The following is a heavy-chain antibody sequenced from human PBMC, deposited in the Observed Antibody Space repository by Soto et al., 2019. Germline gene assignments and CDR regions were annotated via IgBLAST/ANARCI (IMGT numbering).Heavy chain of an antibody. CDR2: IYWDDDK. D-gene: IGHD3-10*01. J-gene: IGHJ3*02. V-gene: IGHV2-5*02. CDR1: GFSLSTSGVG. CDR3: AHVSNYYGSGSYYPDAFDI. Sequence: QITLKESGPTLVKPTQTLTLTCTFSGFSLSTSGVGVGWIRQPPGKALEWLALIYWDDDKRYSPSLKSRLTITKDTSKNQVVLTMTNMDPVDTATYYCAHVSNYYGSGSYYPDAFDIWGQGTMVTVSS.